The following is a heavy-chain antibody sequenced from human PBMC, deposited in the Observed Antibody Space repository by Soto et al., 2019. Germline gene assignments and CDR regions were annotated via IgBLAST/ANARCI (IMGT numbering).Heavy chain of an antibody. J-gene: IGHJ5*01. Sequence: SETLSLTCTVSGGSISSYYWSWIRQPPGKGLEWIGYIYYSGSTNYNPSLKSRVTISVDTSKNQFSLKLSSVTAADTAVYYCARSGYSTSFGVVTSNWFDSWGQGTLLTVSS. D-gene: IGHD3-3*01. CDR1: GGSISSYY. V-gene: IGHV4-59*08. CDR3: ARSGYSTSFGVVTSNWFDS. CDR2: IYYSGST.